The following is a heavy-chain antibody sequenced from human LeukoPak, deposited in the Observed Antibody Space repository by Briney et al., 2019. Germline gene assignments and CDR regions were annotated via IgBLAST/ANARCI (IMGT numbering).Heavy chain of an antibody. V-gene: IGHV3-23*01. CDR2: IIGSGGST. Sequence: GGSLRLSCAASGFTFSSYAMSWVRQAPGKGLEWVSAIIGSGGSTYYADSVKGRFTISRDNSKNTLYLQMNSLRAEDTAVYYCAKDFGYYYDSSDYWDYWGQGTLVTVSS. J-gene: IGHJ4*02. CDR1: GFTFSSYA. CDR3: AKDFGYYYDSSDYWDY. D-gene: IGHD3-22*01.